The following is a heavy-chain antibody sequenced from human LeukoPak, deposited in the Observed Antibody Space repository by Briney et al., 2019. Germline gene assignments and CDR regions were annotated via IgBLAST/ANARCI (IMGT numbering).Heavy chain of an antibody. CDR1: GGSISSYY. Sequence: PSETLSLTCTVSGGSISSYYWSWIRQPPGKGLEWIGYIYYSGSTNYNPSLKSRVTISVDTSKNQFSLKLSSVTAADTAVYYCARSTYYYDSSGYYPRRVYFDYWGQGTLVTVSS. V-gene: IGHV4-59*01. CDR3: ARSTYYYDSSGYYPRRVYFDY. CDR2: IYYSGST. D-gene: IGHD3-22*01. J-gene: IGHJ4*02.